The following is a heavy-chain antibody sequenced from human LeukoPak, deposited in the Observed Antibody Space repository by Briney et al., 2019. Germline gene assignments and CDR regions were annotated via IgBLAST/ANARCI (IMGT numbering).Heavy chain of an antibody. Sequence: GASGKVSCKVSGYTLTSYGFSWVRQSPGQGREWMGLVIAINRNTKFAQNLQGRATMSTDTSTSSAYMELASLRFDDTAVYYGARATMSGSWRLFDYWGQGTLVTVSS. CDR2: VIAINRNT. J-gene: IGHJ4*02. CDR3: ARATMSGSWRLFDY. CDR1: GYTLTSYG. V-gene: IGHV1-18*01. D-gene: IGHD6-13*01.